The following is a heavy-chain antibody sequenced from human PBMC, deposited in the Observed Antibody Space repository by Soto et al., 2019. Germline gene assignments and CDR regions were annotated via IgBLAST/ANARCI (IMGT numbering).Heavy chain of an antibody. CDR2: ISGNGGST. D-gene: IGHD6-13*01. V-gene: IGHV3-23*01. J-gene: IGHJ4*02. Sequence: EVQLLESGGGLVQPGGSLRLSCAASGFTFSAYAMSWVRQAPGKGLEWVSGISGNGGSTYYADSVKGRFTISRDNSKNTLYLQMNSLRGEDTAVYYCAKVGRNSWQYGYFDYWGQGTLVTVSS. CDR3: AKVGRNSWQYGYFDY. CDR1: GFTFSAYA.